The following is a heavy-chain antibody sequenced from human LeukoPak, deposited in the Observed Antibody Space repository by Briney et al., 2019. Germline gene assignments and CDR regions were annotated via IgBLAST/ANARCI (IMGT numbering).Heavy chain of an antibody. V-gene: IGHV4-34*01. D-gene: IGHD1-26*01. CDR1: GGSFSGYY. Sequence: SETLSLTCADYGGSFSGYYWSWIRQPPGKGLEWIGEINHSGSTNYNPSLKSRVTISVDTSKNQFSPKLSSVTAADTAVYYCARGYSSYDYWGQGTLVTVSS. CDR3: ARGYSSYDY. CDR2: INHSGST. J-gene: IGHJ4*02.